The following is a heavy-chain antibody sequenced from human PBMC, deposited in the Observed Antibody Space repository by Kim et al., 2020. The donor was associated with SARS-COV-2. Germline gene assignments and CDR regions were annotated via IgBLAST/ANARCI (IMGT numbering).Heavy chain of an antibody. CDR3: TTSRAMVRRYYYYGMDV. CDR1: GFTFSNAW. V-gene: IGHV3-15*01. J-gene: IGHJ6*02. D-gene: IGHD3-10*01. CDR2: IKSKTDGGTT. Sequence: GGSLRLSCAASGFTFSNAWMSWVRQAPGKGLEWVGRIKSKTDGGTTDYAAPVKGRFTISRDDSKNTLYLQMNSLKTEDTAVYYCTTSRAMVRRYYYYGMDVWGQGTTVTVSS.